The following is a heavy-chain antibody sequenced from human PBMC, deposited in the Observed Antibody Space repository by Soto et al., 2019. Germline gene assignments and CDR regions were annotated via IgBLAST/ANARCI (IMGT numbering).Heavy chain of an antibody. J-gene: IGHJ4*02. CDR2: MNPNSGNT. D-gene: IGHD3-22*01. Sequence: SVEVCCKASGYTFTSYDINWARQATGQGLEWMGWMNPNSGNTGYAQKFQGRVTMTRDTSTSTVYMELSSLRSEDTAVYYCARDYYYDSSVSFDYWGQGTLVTVSS. CDR1: GYTFTSYD. V-gene: IGHV1-8*01. CDR3: ARDYYYDSSVSFDY.